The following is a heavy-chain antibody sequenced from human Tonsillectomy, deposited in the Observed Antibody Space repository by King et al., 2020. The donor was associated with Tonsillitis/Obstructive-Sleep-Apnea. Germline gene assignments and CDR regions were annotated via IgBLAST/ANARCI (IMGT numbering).Heavy chain of an antibody. CDR1: GYTFTNYA. CDR3: AREGAGDYFSYYYMDV. V-gene: IGHV7-4-1*02. D-gene: IGHD2-21*02. CDR2: INTNTGNP. Sequence: QLVQSGSELKKPGASVKVSCKASGYTFTNYAINWVRQAPGQGLEWMGWINTNTGNPTDAQGFTGRFVFSLDTSVSTAYLQISSLKSEDTAVYYCAREGAGDYFSYYYMDVWGKGTTVTVSS. J-gene: IGHJ6*03.